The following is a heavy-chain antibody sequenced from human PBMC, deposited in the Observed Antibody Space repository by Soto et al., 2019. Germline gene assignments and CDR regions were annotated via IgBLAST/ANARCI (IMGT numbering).Heavy chain of an antibody. Sequence: PGGSLRLSCAASEFTFSTYSMNWVRQAPGKGLEWVSSISSSSSFIYYADSVKGRFTISRDNAKNSLYLQMNSLRAEDTAVYYCASARPRFLEWPTAYYMDVWGKGTTVTVSS. CDR1: EFTFSTYS. D-gene: IGHD3-3*01. CDR3: ASARPRFLEWPTAYYMDV. CDR2: ISSSSSFI. V-gene: IGHV3-21*01. J-gene: IGHJ6*03.